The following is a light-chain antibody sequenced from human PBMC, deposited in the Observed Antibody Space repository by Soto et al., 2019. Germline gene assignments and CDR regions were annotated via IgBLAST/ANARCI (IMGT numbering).Light chain of an antibody. V-gene: IGKV3-15*01. CDR1: QSISTI. Sequence: LQTQSPATLSVSPGERATFSCRASQSISTILAWYQHKPGQPPRLLIYGASTRATGIPDRFSGGGSGTEFTLTISSLQSEDFAVYYCQQYNNLPITFGQGTRLEIK. J-gene: IGKJ5*01. CDR3: QQYNNLPIT. CDR2: GAS.